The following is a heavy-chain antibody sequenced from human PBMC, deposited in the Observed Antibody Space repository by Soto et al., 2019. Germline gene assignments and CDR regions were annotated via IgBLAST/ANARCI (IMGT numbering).Heavy chain of an antibody. V-gene: IGHV3-23*01. D-gene: IGHD3-3*01. CDR2: ISGSGGST. CDR3: ANLRITIFGVVISYFDY. CDR1: GFTFSSYA. Sequence: PGGSLRLSCAASGFTFSSYAKSLVPPAPGKGLEWVSAISGSGGSTYYADSVKGRFTISRDNSKNALYLQMNSLRAKDTAVYYCANLRITIFGVVISYFDYWGQGTLVTVSS. J-gene: IGHJ4*02.